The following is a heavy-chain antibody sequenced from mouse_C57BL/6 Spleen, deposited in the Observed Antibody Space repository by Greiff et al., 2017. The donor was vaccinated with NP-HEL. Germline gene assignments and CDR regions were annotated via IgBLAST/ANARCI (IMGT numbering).Heavy chain of an antibody. CDR3: ARGGLRRDPYYAMDY. V-gene: IGHV1-82*01. Sequence: VHLVESGPELVKPGASVKISCKASGYAFSSSWMNWVKQRPGKGLEWIGRIYPGDGDTNYNGKFKGKAKLTADKSSSTAYMQLSSLTSEDSAVYFCARGGLRRDPYYAMDYWGQGTSVTVSS. D-gene: IGHD2-4*01. J-gene: IGHJ4*01. CDR2: IYPGDGDT. CDR1: GYAFSSSW.